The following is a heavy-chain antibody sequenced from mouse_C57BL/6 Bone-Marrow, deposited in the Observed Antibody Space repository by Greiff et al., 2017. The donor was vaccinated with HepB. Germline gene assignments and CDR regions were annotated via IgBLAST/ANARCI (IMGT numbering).Heavy chain of an antibody. J-gene: IGHJ1*03. CDR2: IYPGSGST. Sequence: QVQLQQPGAELVKPGASVKLSCKASGYTFTSYWITWVRQRPGQGLEWIGDIYPGSGSTNYNERFKSKATLTVDTSSSTAYMQLSSLRSEDSAVYYCGRDGRRDFDGWGTGTTVTVSS. CDR1: GYTFTSYW. CDR3: GRDGRRDFDG. V-gene: IGHV1-55*01. D-gene: IGHD1-1*01.